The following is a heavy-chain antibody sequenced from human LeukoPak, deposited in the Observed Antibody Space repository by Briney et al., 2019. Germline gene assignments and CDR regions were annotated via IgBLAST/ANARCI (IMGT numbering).Heavy chain of an antibody. CDR3: ARGNRGYCSGGGCYNWFDP. J-gene: IGHJ5*02. Sequence: GASVKVSCKASGYTFTSYDINWARQATGQGLEWMGWMNPNSGNTGYAQKFQGRVTITRNTSISTAYMELSSLRSEDTAVYYCARGNRGYCSGGGCYNWFDPWGQGTLVTVSS. D-gene: IGHD2-15*01. CDR1: GYTFTSYD. V-gene: IGHV1-8*03. CDR2: MNPNSGNT.